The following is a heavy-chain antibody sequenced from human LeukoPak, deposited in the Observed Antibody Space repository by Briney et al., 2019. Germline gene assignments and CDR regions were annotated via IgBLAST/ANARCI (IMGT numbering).Heavy chain of an antibody. V-gene: IGHV3-23*01. Sequence: GGSLRLSCAASGFTFTSYAMSWVRQAPGKGLEWVSGISSSGAITYYADSVKGRFTISRDNSKNTLYLQMNSLGGEDTAVYYCARGYYYASGSSDFWGQGTLVTVSS. CDR1: GFTFTSYA. CDR2: ISSSGAIT. CDR3: ARGYYYASGSSDF. J-gene: IGHJ4*02. D-gene: IGHD3-10*01.